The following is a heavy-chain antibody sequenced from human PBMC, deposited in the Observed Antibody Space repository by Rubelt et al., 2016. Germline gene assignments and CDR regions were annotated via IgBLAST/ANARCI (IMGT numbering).Heavy chain of an antibody. CDR2: IKQDGSEK. V-gene: IGHV3-7*01. D-gene: IGHD2-2*02. Sequence: EVQLVESGGGLVQPGGSLRLSCGVSGLSYSSYWMSWVRQAPGKGLEWVANIKQDGSEKYYVDSVKGRFTISSDNAKNSLYLQRNSLRAEDTAVYYCGRDYNRYSAHWGQGTLVTVSS. CDR1: GLSYSSYW. J-gene: IGHJ4*02. CDR3: GRDYNRYSAH.